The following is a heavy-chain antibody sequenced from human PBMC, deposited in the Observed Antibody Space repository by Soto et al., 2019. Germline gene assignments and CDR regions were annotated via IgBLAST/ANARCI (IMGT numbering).Heavy chain of an antibody. CDR1: GGSISGSTYY. J-gene: IGHJ4*02. Sequence: PSETLSLTCTVSGGSISGSTYYGAWIRQPPGKGLEWIGSMYYGGSIYYNPSLKSRVTISADTSKNQFSLKLNSVTAADTAVYSCAAGKSHYSAARVNPLDYWGQGTLVTVSS. CDR3: AAGKSHYSAARVNPLDY. CDR2: MYYGGSI. V-gene: IGHV4-39*01. D-gene: IGHD3-10*01.